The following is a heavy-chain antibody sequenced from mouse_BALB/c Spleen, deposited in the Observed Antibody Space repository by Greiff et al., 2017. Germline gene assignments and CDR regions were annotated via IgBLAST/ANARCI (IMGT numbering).Heavy chain of an antibody. V-gene: IGHV2-9-2*01. CDR1: GFSLTSYD. CDR3: VREGRTTAPTEAMDY. CDR2: IWTGGGT. J-gene: IGHJ4*01. D-gene: IGHD1-2*01. Sequence: QVQLKESGPGLVAPSQSLSITCTVSGFSLTSYDISWIRQPPGKGLEWLGVIWTGGGTNYNSAFMSRLSISKDNAKSQVFLKMNSLQTDDTAIYYCVREGRTTAPTEAMDYWGQGTSVTVSS.